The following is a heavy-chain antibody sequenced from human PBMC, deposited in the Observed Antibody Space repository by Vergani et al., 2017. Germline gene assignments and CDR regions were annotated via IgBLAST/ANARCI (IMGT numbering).Heavy chain of an antibody. CDR1: GGSISSYY. J-gene: IGHJ6*02. V-gene: IGHV4-59*01. CDR2: IYYSGST. CDR3: ARGRGTYYYYGMDV. Sequence: QVQLQESGPGLVKPSETLTLTCTVSGGSISSYYWSWIRQPPGKGLEWIGYIYYSGSTNYNPSLKSRVTISVDTSKNQFSLKLSSVTAADTAVYYCARGRGTYYYYGMDVWGQXP.